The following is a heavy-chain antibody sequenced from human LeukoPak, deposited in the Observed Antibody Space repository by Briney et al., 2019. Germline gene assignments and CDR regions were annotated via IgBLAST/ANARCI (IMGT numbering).Heavy chain of an antibody. V-gene: IGHV3-23*01. CDR1: GFTFSSYA. D-gene: IGHD2-15*01. J-gene: IGHJ3*02. Sequence: GGSLRLSCAASGFTFSSYAMSWVRQAPGKGLEGVSAISGSGGSTYYADSVKGRFTISRDNSKNTLYLQMNSLRAEDTAVYYCARGGGSGAIRNAFDIWGQGTMVTVSS. CDR2: ISGSGGST. CDR3: ARGGGSGAIRNAFDI.